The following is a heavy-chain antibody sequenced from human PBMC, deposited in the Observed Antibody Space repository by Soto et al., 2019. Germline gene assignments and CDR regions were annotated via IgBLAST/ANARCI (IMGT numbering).Heavy chain of an antibody. D-gene: IGHD2-8*01. CDR1: GFTFSTYS. CDR2: ISSSGSYI. J-gene: IGHJ5*02. CDR3: AKDGYCTNGVCYPIYNWFDP. Sequence: PGGSLRLSCAASGFTFSTYSMNWVRQAPGKGLEWVSGISSSGSYIYYAGSVKGRFSISRDNAKNSMYIQMNSLRAEDTAVQYWAKDGYCTNGVCYPIYNWFDPWGQGTLVTVSS. V-gene: IGHV3-21*04.